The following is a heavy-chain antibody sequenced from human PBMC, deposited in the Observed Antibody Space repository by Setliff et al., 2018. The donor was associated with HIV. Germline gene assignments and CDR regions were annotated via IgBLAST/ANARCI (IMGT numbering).Heavy chain of an antibody. Sequence: SETLSLTCTVSGGSISTSNYYWGWVRQPPGKGLEWVGNVDYTGSTLYNPSLRSRVTISVDTSKNQFSLRLNSVTAADTAVYYCARQGNIVVVTSFDYWGQGTLVTVSS. CDR1: GGSISTSNYY. CDR3: ARQGNIVVVTSFDY. D-gene: IGHD2-21*02. J-gene: IGHJ4*02. V-gene: IGHV4-39*07. CDR2: VDYTGST.